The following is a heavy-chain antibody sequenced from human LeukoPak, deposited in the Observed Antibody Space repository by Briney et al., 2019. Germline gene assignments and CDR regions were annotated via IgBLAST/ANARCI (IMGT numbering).Heavy chain of an antibody. CDR2: ISGSGGST. CDR1: GFTFGDYA. D-gene: IGHD2-2*01. Sequence: GGSLRLSCTASGFTFGDYAMSWFRQAPGKGLEWVSAISGSGGSTYYADSVKGRFTISRDNSKNTLYLQMNSLRAEDTAVYYCAKDARERVVVPAAYYYYYYMDVWGKGTTVTISS. J-gene: IGHJ6*03. V-gene: IGHV3-23*01. CDR3: AKDARERVVVPAAYYYYYYMDV.